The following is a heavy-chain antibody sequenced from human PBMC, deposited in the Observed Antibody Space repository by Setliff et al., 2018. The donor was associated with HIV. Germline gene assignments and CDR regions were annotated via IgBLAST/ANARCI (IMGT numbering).Heavy chain of an antibody. Sequence: SETLSLTCSVSGGSVSGHYWSWIRQSPGKGLEWIGYIYHSGTTNKNPSLKSRVTMSVDTSKNLFSLKVSSVTAADTAVYYCARHPGIATRSSDYFDYWGQGTLVTVSS. CDR3: ARHPGIATRSSDYFDY. J-gene: IGHJ4*02. V-gene: IGHV4-59*08. CDR2: IYHSGTT. CDR1: GGSVSGHY. D-gene: IGHD6-6*01.